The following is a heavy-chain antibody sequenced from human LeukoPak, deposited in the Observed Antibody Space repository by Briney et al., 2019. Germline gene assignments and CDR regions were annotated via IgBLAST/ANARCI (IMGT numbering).Heavy chain of an antibody. J-gene: IGHJ4*02. V-gene: IGHV3-48*04. CDR3: ARLNNGDYGTNSDY. D-gene: IGHD4-17*01. CDR2: ISSSSSTI. CDR1: GFTFSSYS. Sequence: GGSLRLSCAASGFTFSSYSMNWVRQAPGKGLEWVSYISSSSSTIYYADSVKGRFTISRDNAKNSLYLQMNSLRAEDTAVYYCARLNNGDYGTNSDYWGQGTLVTVSS.